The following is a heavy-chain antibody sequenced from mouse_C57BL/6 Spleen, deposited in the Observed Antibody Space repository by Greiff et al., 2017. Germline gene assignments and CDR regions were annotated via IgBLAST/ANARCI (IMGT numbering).Heavy chain of an antibody. D-gene: IGHD1-1*01. CDR3: ARYYYGSKYFDY. CDR1: GYTFTSYG. Sequence: QVQLKQSGAELARPGASVKLSCKASGYTFTSYGISWVKQRTGQGLEWIGEIYPRSGNTYYNEKFKGKATLTADKSSSTAYMEFRSLTSEDSAVYFCARYYYGSKYFDYWGQGTTLTVSS. V-gene: IGHV1-81*01. CDR2: IYPRSGNT. J-gene: IGHJ2*01.